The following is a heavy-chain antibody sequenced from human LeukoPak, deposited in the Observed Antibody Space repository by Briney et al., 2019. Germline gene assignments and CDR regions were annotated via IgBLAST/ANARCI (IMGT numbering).Heavy chain of an antibody. CDR3: AKDLGLRLGDLSSYPAY. V-gene: IGHV3-23*01. CDR1: GFTFSSYA. CDR2: ISGSGGST. Sequence: GGSLRLSCAASGFTFSSYAMSWVRQAPGKGLEWVSAISGSGGSTYYADSVKGRFTISRDNSKNTLYLQMNSLRAEDTAVYYCAKDLGLRLGDLSSYPAYWGQGTLVTVSS. J-gene: IGHJ4*02. D-gene: IGHD3-16*02.